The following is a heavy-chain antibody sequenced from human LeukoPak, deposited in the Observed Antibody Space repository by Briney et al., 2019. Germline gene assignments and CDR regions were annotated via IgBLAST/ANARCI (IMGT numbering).Heavy chain of an antibody. CDR3: ARHGPPMQRQFYDF. CDR2: VYYTGST. CDR1: GYSISGSSYY. J-gene: IGHJ4*02. V-gene: IGHV4-39*01. Sequence: PSETLSLTCTVSGYSISGSSYYWAWLRQPPGKGLEWIGSVYYTGSTYYMSSLKSRVTISADTSKNLFSLKLNSMSAADMAVYYCARHGPPMQRQFYDFWGQGPVVTVFS. D-gene: IGHD5-24*01.